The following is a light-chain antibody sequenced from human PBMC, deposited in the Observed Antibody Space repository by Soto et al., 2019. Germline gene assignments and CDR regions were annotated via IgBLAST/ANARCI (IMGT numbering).Light chain of an antibody. CDR3: QQSHSAPLT. CDR1: QSISSY. Sequence: DIVMTQSPSSLSASVGDRVIITCRASQSISSYLNWYQQKPGKAPKLLIYAASSLQSGLPSRFSGSGSGTDYTLTISSLPPEDFATYHCQQSHSAPLTFGGGTKVEIK. CDR2: AAS. V-gene: IGKV1-39*01. J-gene: IGKJ4*01.